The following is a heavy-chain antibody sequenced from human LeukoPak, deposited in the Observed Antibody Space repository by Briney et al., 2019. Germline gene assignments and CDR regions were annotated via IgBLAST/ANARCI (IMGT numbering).Heavy chain of an antibody. J-gene: IGHJ3*02. V-gene: IGHV5-51*01. CDR2: IYPDNSDT. CDR1: GFILKIYC. D-gene: IGHD6-6*01. CDR3: ATYLAARTMHDHAQI. Sequence: GESLKISCPGSGFILKIYCIRWVRQMPGKGLEWMGIIYPDNSDTRYSPSFQGQVTISADKSISTAYLQWSSLKASDTAMYYCATYLAARTMHDHAQIRGQGTMVTVSS.